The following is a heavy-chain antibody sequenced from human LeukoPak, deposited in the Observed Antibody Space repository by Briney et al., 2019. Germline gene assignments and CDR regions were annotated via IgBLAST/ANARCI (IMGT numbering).Heavy chain of an antibody. Sequence: GGSLRFSCAASGFTFSSHWMHWVRQAPGKGLVWVSRINSDGSSTSYVDSVKGRFTISRDNAKNTLYLQMNSLRAEDTAVYYCASAFGEPLYYFGSWGQGTLVTVSS. CDR2: INSDGSST. D-gene: IGHD3-10*01. J-gene: IGHJ4*02. V-gene: IGHV3-74*01. CDR3: ASAFGEPLYYFGS. CDR1: GFTFSSHW.